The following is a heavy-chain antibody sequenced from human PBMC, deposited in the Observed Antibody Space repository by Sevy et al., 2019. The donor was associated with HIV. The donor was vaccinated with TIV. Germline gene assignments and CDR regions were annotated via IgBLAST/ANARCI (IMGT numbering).Heavy chain of an antibody. CDR2: ISGSGDNT. V-gene: IGHV3-23*01. CDR3: AKDSSGWHYFDY. D-gene: IGHD6-19*01. Sequence: GGSLRLSCAASGFMFRTYAMSWVRQAPGKGLEWVSGISGSGDNTYYADSVKGHLTISRDNSKNTLYLQMNSLTADDTAVYFCAKDSSGWHYFDYWGQGTLVTVSS. J-gene: IGHJ4*02. CDR1: GFMFRTYA.